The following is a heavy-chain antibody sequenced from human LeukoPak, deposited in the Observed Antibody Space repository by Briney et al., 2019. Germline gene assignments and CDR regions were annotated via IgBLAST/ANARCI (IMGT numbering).Heavy chain of an antibody. CDR2: IYTSGST. CDR1: GGSISSGSHY. J-gene: IGHJ3*02. V-gene: IGHV4-61*02. Sequence: SETLSLTCTVSGGSISSGSHYWSWIRQPAGKGLEWIGRIYTSGSTNYNPSLKSRVTISVDTSKNQFSLKLSSVTAADTAVYYCARDAGWSGSDAFDIWGQGTMVTVSS. CDR3: ARDAGWSGSDAFDI. D-gene: IGHD3-3*01.